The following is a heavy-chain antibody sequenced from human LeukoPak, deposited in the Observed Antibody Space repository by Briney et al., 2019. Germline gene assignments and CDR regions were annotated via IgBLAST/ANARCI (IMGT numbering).Heavy chain of an antibody. J-gene: IGHJ4*02. D-gene: IGHD6-6*01. Sequence: PGRSLRLSCAASGFTFSSYAMHWVRQAPGKGLEWVAAISYDGSNKYYADSVKGRFTISRDNSKNTLYLQMNSLRAEDTAVYYCAKEDRSDSSSYYFDYWGQGTLVTVSS. V-gene: IGHV3-30-3*01. CDR3: AKEDRSDSSSYYFDY. CDR1: GFTFSSYA. CDR2: ISYDGSNK.